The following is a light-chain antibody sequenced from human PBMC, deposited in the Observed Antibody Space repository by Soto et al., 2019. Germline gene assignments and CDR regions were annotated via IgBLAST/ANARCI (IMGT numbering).Light chain of an antibody. CDR1: QSINTW. CDR3: QQYHTYSRT. CDR2: DVS. J-gene: IGKJ1*01. Sequence: DIQMTQSPSTVSASVGDRITITCRASQSINTWLAWYRQRPGEAPQLLIYDVSTLAMGVPARFSGSGSGTEFTLSISRLQADDFATLDGQQYHTYSRTFGRGTKVEVK. V-gene: IGKV1-5*01.